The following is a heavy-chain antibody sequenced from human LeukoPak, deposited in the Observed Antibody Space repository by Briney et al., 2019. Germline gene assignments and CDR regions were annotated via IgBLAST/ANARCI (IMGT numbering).Heavy chain of an antibody. V-gene: IGHV3-7*04. Sequence: GSVRLSCAASGFTFSSYWMSWVRQAPGKGLEWVANIKQDGSEKFYVDSVKGRFTISRDNAKNSLYLQMNTLRAEDTAVYYCARATIGADSYYYYMDVWGKGTTVTVSS. J-gene: IGHJ6*03. CDR1: GFTFSSYW. D-gene: IGHD3-9*01. CDR3: ARATIGADSYYYYMDV. CDR2: IKQDGSEK.